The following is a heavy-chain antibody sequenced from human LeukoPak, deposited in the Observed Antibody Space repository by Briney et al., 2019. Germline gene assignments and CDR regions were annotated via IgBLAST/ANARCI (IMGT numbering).Heavy chain of an antibody. J-gene: IGHJ4*02. CDR1: GYTFTSYD. CDR2: MNPNSGNT. CDR3: ARVWLGWELYYFDY. D-gene: IGHD1-26*01. Sequence: ASVKVSCKASGYTFTSYDINWVRQATGQGLEWMGWMNPNSGNTGYAQKFQGRVTITRNTSISTAYMELSSLRSEDTAVYYCARVWLGWELYYFDYWGQGTLVTVSS. V-gene: IGHV1-8*03.